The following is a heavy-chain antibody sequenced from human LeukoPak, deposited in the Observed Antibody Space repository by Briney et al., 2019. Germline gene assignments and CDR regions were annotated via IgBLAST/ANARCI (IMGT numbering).Heavy chain of an antibody. CDR2: ISGNGDST. J-gene: IGHJ4*02. D-gene: IGHD6-13*01. CDR1: GLAFSNYA. V-gene: IGHV3-23*01. Sequence: GGSLRLSCAASGLAFSNYAMSWVRQAPGKGLEWISAISGNGDSTYYADSVNGRFTISRDNAKNSLYLQMNSLRAEDTAVYYCAKLGYNSWDFDYWGQGTVVTVSS. CDR3: AKLGYNSWDFDY.